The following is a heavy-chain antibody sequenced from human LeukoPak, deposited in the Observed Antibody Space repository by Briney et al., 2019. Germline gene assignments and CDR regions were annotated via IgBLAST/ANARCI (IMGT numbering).Heavy chain of an antibody. CDR2: IYYSGST. CDR1: GGSISSAGYS. CDR3: ARDGTT. Sequence: SQTLSLTCTVSGGSISSAGYSWYWIRQHPGMGLEWIGYIYYSGSTYYNPSLKSRVTISIDTSKNQFSLRLSSVTAADTAVYYCARDGTTWGQGTLVTVSS. V-gene: IGHV4-31*03. J-gene: IGHJ5*02. D-gene: IGHD1-26*01.